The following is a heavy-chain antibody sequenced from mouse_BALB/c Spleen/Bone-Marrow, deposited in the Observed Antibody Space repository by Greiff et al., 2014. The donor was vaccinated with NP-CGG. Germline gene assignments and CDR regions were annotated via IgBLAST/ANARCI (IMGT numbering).Heavy chain of an antibody. Sequence: EVQRVESGPGLVKPSQSLSLTCSVTGYSITSSYYWNWIRQFPGNKLERIGYISYDGINNYNPSLKNRISITRDTSKNQFFLRLNSVTTEDTATYYCAALWSEGYYFDYWGQGATLTVSS. CDR3: AALWSEGYYFDY. CDR2: ISYDGIN. CDR1: GYSITSSYY. V-gene: IGHV3-6*02. J-gene: IGHJ2*01.